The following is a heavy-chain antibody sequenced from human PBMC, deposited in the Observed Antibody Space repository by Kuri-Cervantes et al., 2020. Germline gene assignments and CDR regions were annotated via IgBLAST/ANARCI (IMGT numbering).Heavy chain of an antibody. CDR3: ARGNRGSGWYSQVSSSYYYYYGMDV. J-gene: IGHJ6*02. V-gene: IGHV1-69*13. D-gene: IGHD6-19*01. Sequence: SVKVSCKASGGTYISYAISWLRQAPGQGLEWMGGIIPIFGTANYAQKFQGRVTITADESTSTAYMELSSLRSEDTAVYYCARGNRGSGWYSQVSSSYYYYYGMDVWGQGTTVTVSS. CDR1: GGTYISYA. CDR2: IIPIFGTA.